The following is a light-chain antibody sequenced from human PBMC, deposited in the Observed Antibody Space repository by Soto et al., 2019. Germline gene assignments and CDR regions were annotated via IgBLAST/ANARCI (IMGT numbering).Light chain of an antibody. J-gene: IGKJ1*01. Sequence: DIQMTQSPTSLSASVGDRVTITCRASRDITDYLAGYQQKPGQVPKLLISAASTLQSGVPSRFTASGSGTDFTLTIAGLRPEDFAPYYCQNYDSAPWTFGQGTKVQF. CDR1: RDITDY. CDR2: AAS. V-gene: IGKV1-27*01. CDR3: QNYDSAPWT.